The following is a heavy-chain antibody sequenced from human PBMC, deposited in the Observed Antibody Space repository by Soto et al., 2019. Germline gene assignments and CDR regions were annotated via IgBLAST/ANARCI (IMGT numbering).Heavy chain of an antibody. CDR2: ISTGGGTI. J-gene: IGHJ3*01. Sequence: GGSLIVCGSAPGVNCSSYEMNWVRQAPGKGLEWVSYISTGGGTIYHADSVKGRFTISRDNAKNSLFLQMSSLRVEDTAVYYCARIGRTFDVWGQGTMVTVSS. V-gene: IGHV3-48*03. CDR3: ARIGRTFDV. CDR1: GVNCSSYE. D-gene: IGHD3-10*01.